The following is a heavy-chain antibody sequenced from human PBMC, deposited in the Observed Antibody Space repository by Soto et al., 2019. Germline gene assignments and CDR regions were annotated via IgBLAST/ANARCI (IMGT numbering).Heavy chain of an antibody. V-gene: IGHV5-51*01. CDR1: GYTFSIYW. CDR2: IYPGDSDT. Sequence: PGESLKISCKASGYTFSIYWIVWVRQMPGKGLEWMGIIYPGDSDTRYSPSFQGQVTFSADKSISTAYLQWSSLRASDTAIYYCARLSNFDSSGSSEGLDYWGQGTLVTVSS. CDR3: ARLSNFDSSGSSEGLDY. D-gene: IGHD3-22*01. J-gene: IGHJ4*02.